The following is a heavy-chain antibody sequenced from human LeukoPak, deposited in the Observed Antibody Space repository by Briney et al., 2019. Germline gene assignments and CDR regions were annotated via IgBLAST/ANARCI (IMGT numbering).Heavy chain of an antibody. CDR2: MSGSGGGGII. V-gene: IGHV3-23*01. J-gene: IGHJ4*02. D-gene: IGHD3-22*01. CDR1: GCTLSNHA. CDR3: PREDDGTGYPRLPFDY. Sequence: GGSLRLSCAASGCTLSNHAMSWVRQAPGKGLEWVTAMSGSGGGGIIYYADSVKGRFTVSRDNSKNTLFLQMSSLRAEGTALYYCPREDDGTGYPRLPFDYWGQGTLVTVSS.